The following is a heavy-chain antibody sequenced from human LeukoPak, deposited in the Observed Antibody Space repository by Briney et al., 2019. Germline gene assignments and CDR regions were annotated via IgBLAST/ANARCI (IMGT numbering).Heavy chain of an antibody. V-gene: IGHV3-23*01. CDR1: GLTFSNYA. J-gene: IGHJ4*02. CDR2: ISGSGRST. CDR3: ANEGQCCSGGRCSSYLDY. Sequence: GGSLRLSCAASGLTFSNYAMTWVRQAPGKGLEWVSGISGSGRSTYYADSVKGRFTISRDNSKHTLFLQMNSLRAEDTAVYYCANEGQCCSGGRCSSYLDYWGQGTLVTVSS. D-gene: IGHD2-15*01.